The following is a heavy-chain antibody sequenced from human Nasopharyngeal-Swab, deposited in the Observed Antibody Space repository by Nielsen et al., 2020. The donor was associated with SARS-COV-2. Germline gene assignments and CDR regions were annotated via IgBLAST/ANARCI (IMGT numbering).Heavy chain of an antibody. CDR1: GYSFTSYW. D-gene: IGHD6-6*01. Sequence: GESLKISCKGSGYSFTSYWVGWMRQKPGKGLEWMGIIYPGNSDTRYSPSFQSQAAISADKSVSTAYLQWSTLKASDTAMYFCARWYSSSTYYYYYYMDVWGKGTTVTVSS. V-gene: IGHV5-51*01. J-gene: IGHJ6*03. CDR3: ARWYSSSTYYYYYYMDV. CDR2: IYPGNSDT.